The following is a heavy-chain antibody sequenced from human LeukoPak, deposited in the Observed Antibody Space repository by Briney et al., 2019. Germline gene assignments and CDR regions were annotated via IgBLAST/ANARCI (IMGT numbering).Heavy chain of an antibody. D-gene: IGHD5-18*01. CDR3: AKVGLGNTAIHI. CDR2: MNFNSGNT. J-gene: IGHJ3*02. Sequence: ASVKVSCKASGYTFPNYDINWVRQATGQGLEWMGWMNFNSGNTGYALKFQGRVTMTRNTAISTVYMELSSLKSEDTAIYYCAKVGLGNTAIHIWGQGTMVTVSS. CDR1: GYTFPNYD. V-gene: IGHV1-8*01.